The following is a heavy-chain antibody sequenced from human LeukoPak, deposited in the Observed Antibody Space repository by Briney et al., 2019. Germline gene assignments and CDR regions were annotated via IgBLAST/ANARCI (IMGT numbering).Heavy chain of an antibody. CDR2: ISGGGGST. V-gene: IGHV3-23*01. Sequence: GGSLRLSCAASGFTFSSYAMSCVRQAPGKGLEWVSTISGGGGSTYYADSVKGRFTISRDNSNNTLYLQMNSLRAEDTAVYYCAKGRNKWLVDAFDIWGQGTMVTVSS. CDR3: AKGRNKWLVDAFDI. J-gene: IGHJ3*02. D-gene: IGHD6-19*01. CDR1: GFTFSSYA.